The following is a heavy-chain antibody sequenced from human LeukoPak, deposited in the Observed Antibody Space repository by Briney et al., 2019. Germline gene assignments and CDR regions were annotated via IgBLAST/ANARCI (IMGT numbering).Heavy chain of an antibody. J-gene: IGHJ4*02. Sequence: GGSLRLSCAASGFTFSSYGMHWVRQAPGKGLEWVAVISYDGSNKYYADSVKGRFTISRDNSKNTLYLQMNSLRAEDTAVYYCAKGWWRWLQKYYFDYWGQGTLVTVSS. CDR3: AKGWWRWLQKYYFDY. CDR2: ISYDGSNK. D-gene: IGHD5-24*01. V-gene: IGHV3-30*18. CDR1: GFTFSSYG.